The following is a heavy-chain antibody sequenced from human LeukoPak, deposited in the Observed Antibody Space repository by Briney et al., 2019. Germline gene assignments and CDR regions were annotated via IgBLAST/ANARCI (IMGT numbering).Heavy chain of an antibody. Sequence: ASVKVSCKASGYTFTDYFLHWGRQAPGQGLEWMGWINPKSGGTNYAQKFQGRVTMTRDTSINTVSLELSSLTSDDTAVYYCARFGAIAAAYTPSVAAFDIWGQGTMVTVSS. D-gene: IGHD6-13*01. CDR3: ARFGAIAAAYTPSVAAFDI. V-gene: IGHV1-2*02. CDR2: INPKSGGT. J-gene: IGHJ3*02. CDR1: GYTFTDYF.